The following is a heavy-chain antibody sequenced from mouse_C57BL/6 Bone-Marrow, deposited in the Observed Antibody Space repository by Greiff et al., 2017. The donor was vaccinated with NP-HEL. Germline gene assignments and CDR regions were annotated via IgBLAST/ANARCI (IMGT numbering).Heavy chain of an antibody. D-gene: IGHD4-1*01. V-gene: IGHV1-76*01. CDR2: IYPGSGNT. J-gene: IGHJ2*01. Sequence: VQLQQSGAELVRPGASVKLSCKASGYTFTDYYINWVKQRPGQGLEWIARIYPGSGNTYYNEKFKGKATLTAEKSSSTAYMQLSSLTSEDSAVYFCARSLTGTFDYWGQGTTLTVSS. CDR1: GYTFTDYY. CDR3: ARSLTGTFDY.